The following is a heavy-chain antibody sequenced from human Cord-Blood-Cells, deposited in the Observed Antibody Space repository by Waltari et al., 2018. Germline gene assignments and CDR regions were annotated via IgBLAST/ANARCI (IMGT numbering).Heavy chain of an antibody. CDR2: INPNRGGK. Sequence: QVQLVQSGAEVKKPGASVKVSCKASGYTFTGYYMHWVRQAPGQGLEWMGWINPNRGGKNDAQNVQGRVTRTRDTSISTAYMERSRLRSDDTALYYCAGEPGGKGGDYWGQGTLVTVSS. CDR3: AGEPGGKGGDY. V-gene: IGHV1-2*02. CDR1: GYTFTGYY. D-gene: IGHD3-16*01. J-gene: IGHJ4*02.